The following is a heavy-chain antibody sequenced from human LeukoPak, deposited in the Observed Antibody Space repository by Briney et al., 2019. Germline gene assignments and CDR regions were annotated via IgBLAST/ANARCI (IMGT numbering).Heavy chain of an antibody. J-gene: IGHJ4*02. CDR3: ARGGYGDYVYFDY. V-gene: IGHV1-69*13. Sequence: SVKVSCKASGGTFSSYAISWVRQAPGQGLGWMGGIIPIFGTANYAQKFQGRVTITADESTSTAYMELSSLRSEDTAVYYCARGGYGDYVYFDYWGQGTLVTVSS. CDR2: IIPIFGTA. CDR1: GGTFSSYA. D-gene: IGHD4-17*01.